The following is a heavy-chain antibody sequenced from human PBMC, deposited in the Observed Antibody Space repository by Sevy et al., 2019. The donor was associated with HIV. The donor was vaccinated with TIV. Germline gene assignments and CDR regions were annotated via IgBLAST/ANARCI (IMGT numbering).Heavy chain of an antibody. CDR1: GYTFISYG. J-gene: IGHJ4*02. Sequence: ASVKVSSKASGYTFISYGISWVRQAPGQGLEWMGCISTYNGNTNYAQKFQGRVTMTTDTSTSTVYMELRSLRSDDAAMYYCARDPRTFSFDSSGYGHDYWGQGTLVTVSS. CDR2: ISTYNGNT. CDR3: ARDPRTFSFDSSGYGHDY. V-gene: IGHV1-18*01. D-gene: IGHD3-22*01.